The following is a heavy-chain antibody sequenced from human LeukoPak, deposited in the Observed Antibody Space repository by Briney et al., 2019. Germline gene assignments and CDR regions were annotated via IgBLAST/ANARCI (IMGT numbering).Heavy chain of an antibody. CDR3: ARGPGSTGGAYVGDY. D-gene: IGHD4-23*01. CDR1: GFTFSNHW. J-gene: IGHJ4*01. V-gene: IGHV3-74*01. Sequence: GGSLRLSCAASGFTFSNHWMHWVRQVPGQGLVWVSRCDGGGSSTSYADSVKGRFSISRDNARNTLYLQMNSLRVEDTAVYYCARGPGSTGGAYVGDYWGHGTLVTVSS. CDR2: CDGGGSST.